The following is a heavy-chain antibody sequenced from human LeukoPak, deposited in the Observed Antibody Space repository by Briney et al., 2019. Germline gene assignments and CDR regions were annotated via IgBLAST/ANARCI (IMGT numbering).Heavy chain of an antibody. CDR1: GYTFSSYY. D-gene: IGHD3-22*01. V-gene: IGHV1-46*01. CDR2: INPSGGST. Sequence: ASVKVSCKASGYTFSSYYIHWVRQAPGQGLEWMGIINPSGGSTSYTQKFQDRVTMTRDTSTSTVYMELSSLRSEDTAVYYCAREGPITTTVVVYYFDYWGQGTLVTVSS. CDR3: AREGPITTTVVVYYFDY. J-gene: IGHJ4*02.